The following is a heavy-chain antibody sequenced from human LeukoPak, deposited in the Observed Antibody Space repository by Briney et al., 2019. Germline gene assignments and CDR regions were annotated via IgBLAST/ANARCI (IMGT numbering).Heavy chain of an antibody. V-gene: IGHV1-46*01. CDR3: ARVKRSSSWLDAFDI. D-gene: IGHD6-13*01. Sequence: GASVKVSCKASGYTFTSYYMHWVRQAPGQGLEWMGIINPSGGSTSYAQKFQGSVTMTRDTSTSTVYMELRSLRSEDTAVYYCARVKRSSSWLDAFDIWGQGTMVTVSS. CDR1: GYTFTSYY. CDR2: INPSGGST. J-gene: IGHJ3*02.